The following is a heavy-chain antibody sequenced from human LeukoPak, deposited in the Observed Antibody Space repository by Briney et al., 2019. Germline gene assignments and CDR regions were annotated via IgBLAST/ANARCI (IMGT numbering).Heavy chain of an antibody. CDR2: IYKSGGA. CDR3: ARGAPARLYFGMDV. Sequence: PSETLSLTCTVSGGSVSDGTDYWSWVRQPPGKGLEWIGCIYKSGGANYNSDLKSRVTLSIDTSEYQFSLQLDSVTPADTAVYYCARGAPARLYFGMDVWGPGTSVIVSS. D-gene: IGHD6-6*01. CDR1: GGSVSDGTDY. V-gene: IGHV4-61*01. J-gene: IGHJ6*02.